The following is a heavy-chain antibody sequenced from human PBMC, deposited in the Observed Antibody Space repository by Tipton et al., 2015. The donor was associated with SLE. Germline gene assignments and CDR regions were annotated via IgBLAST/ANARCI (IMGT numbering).Heavy chain of an antibody. Sequence: QSGPEVKQPGASVKVSCKASGYTFTGYSLHWVRQAPGQGLEWMAWINPNTGGTNCAQKFQGRVTMTRDTSFSTASMELSGLGSDDTAVYYCARENDFWNGYYYFDFWGQGTLVTVSS. CDR1: GYTFTGYS. J-gene: IGHJ4*02. D-gene: IGHD3-3*01. V-gene: IGHV1-2*02. CDR3: ARENDFWNGYYYFDF. CDR2: INPNTGGT.